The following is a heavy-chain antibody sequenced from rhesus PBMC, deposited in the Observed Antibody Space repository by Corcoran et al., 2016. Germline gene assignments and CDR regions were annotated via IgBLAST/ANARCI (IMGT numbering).Heavy chain of an antibody. J-gene: IGHJ6*01. CDR3: AKDRGFQYGLDS. CDR2: IDPSDSDT. Sequence: EVQLVQSGAEVKRPGESLKISCKTSGYSFTSYWISWVRQMPGKGLEWMGAIDPSDSDTSYSPSFQGQVTISADKSSSTAYLQWSSLKASDSATYFCAKDRGFQYGLDSWGQGVVVTVSS. V-gene: IGHV5-2*01. CDR1: GYSFTSYW.